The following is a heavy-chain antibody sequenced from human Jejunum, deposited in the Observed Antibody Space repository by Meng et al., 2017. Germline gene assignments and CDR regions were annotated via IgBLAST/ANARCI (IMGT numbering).Heavy chain of an antibody. V-gene: IGHV4-39*07. CDR3: ARATRKLVWDTGPF. Sequence: SETLSLTCTVSGDSISSSPYYWTWIRQPPGKGLEWIGNIFYSGNTNYNTSLKRRVTRSLGTSQNHFSLMLNSVTAADTAVYYCARATRKLVWDTGPFWGQGTLVTVSS. D-gene: IGHD3-16*01. CDR2: IFYSGNT. J-gene: IGHJ4*02. CDR1: GDSISSSPYY.